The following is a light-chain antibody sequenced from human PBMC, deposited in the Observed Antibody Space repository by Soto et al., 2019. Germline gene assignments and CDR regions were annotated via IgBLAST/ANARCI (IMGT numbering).Light chain of an antibody. Sequence: AIRMTQSPSSFSASTGDRVTITCRASQGISSYLAWYQQKPGKAPKLLIYAASTLQSGVPSSFSGSGSGTDFTLTISCLQSEDFATYYCQQYYSYPPLFGPGTKVDIK. J-gene: IGKJ3*01. CDR3: QQYYSYPPL. V-gene: IGKV1-8*01. CDR1: QGISSY. CDR2: AAS.